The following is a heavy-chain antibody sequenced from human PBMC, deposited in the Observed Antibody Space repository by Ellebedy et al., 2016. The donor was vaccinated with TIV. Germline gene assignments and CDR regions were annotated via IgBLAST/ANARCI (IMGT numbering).Heavy chain of an antibody. CDR3: AKEGTWAPPHD. V-gene: IGHV3-23*01. CDR2: FSDSGGST. CDR1: GFSFSTYA. Sequence: GESLKISCAASGFSFSTYALSWVRQAPGKGLEWVSTFSDSGGSTFYADSVKGRFTISRDNSKNTLFLQMNSLIADDTAVYYCAKEGTWAPPHDWGQGTLVTVSS. J-gene: IGHJ1*01. D-gene: IGHD7-27*01.